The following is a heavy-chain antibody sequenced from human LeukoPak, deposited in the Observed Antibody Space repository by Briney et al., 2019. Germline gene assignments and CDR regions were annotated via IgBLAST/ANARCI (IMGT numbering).Heavy chain of an antibody. CDR1: GFTFSNYW. CDR2: INSDGSIT. V-gene: IGHV3-74*03. J-gene: IGHJ4*02. Sequence: GGSLRLSCAASGFTFSNYWMHWVRRAPGKGLVWVSRINSDGSITTYADSVKGRFTISRDNAKNTLYLQMNSLRAEDTAVYYCARDNYDSSGYYFDWGQGTLVTVSS. CDR3: ARDNYDSSGYYFD. D-gene: IGHD3-22*01.